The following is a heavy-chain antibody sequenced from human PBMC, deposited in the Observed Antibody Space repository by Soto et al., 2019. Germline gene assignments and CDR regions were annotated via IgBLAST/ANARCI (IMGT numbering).Heavy chain of an antibody. V-gene: IGHV2-5*02. D-gene: IGHD6-19*01. Sequence: QITLKESGPTLVKPTQTLTLTCTFSGFSLSTSGVGVGWIRQPPGKALEWLALIYWDDDKRYSPSLKSRLTIPKETSKTQVVLTMTNMDPVDTATYYCALTGSRGWDGEGFDPWGQGTLVTVSS. CDR2: IYWDDDK. CDR3: ALTGSRGWDGEGFDP. J-gene: IGHJ5*02. CDR1: GFSLSTSGVG.